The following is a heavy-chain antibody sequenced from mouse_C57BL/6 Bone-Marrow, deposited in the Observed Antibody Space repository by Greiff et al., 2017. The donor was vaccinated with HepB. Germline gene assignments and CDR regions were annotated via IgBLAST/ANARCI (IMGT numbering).Heavy chain of an antibody. D-gene: IGHD1-1*01. V-gene: IGHV7-3*01. Sequence: EVMLVESGGGLVQPGGSLSLSCAASGFTFTDYYMSWVRQPPGKALEWLGFIRNKANGYTTEYSASVKGRFTISRDNSQSILYLQMNALRAEDSATYYCARDTGGSSSFAYWGQGTLVTVSA. CDR1: GFTFTDYY. CDR2: IRNKANGYTT. CDR3: ARDTGGSSSFAY. J-gene: IGHJ3*01.